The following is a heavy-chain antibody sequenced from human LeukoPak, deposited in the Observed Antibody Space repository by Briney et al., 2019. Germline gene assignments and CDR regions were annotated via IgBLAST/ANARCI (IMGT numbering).Heavy chain of an antibody. CDR3: ARVTRGSDFAGYFDY. J-gene: IGHJ4*02. V-gene: IGHV4-59*01. CDR1: GGSISSYY. D-gene: IGHD3-3*01. Sequence: SETLSLTCTVSGGSISSYYWSWIRQPPGKGLELIGCIRYSGSTYYNPSLKSRVTISVDTSKNQFSLRLNTVTAADTAVYYCARVTRGSDFAGYFDYWGQGALVTVSS. CDR2: IRYSGST.